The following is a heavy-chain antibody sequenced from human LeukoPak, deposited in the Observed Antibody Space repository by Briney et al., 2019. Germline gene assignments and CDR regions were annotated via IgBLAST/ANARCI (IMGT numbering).Heavy chain of an antibody. J-gene: IGHJ4*02. V-gene: IGHV3-64*04. Sequence: GGSLRLPCSASGFTFSTYAMHWVRHARGKGLEYVSAISANGDNTYYADSVKGRFSISRDHAKNSLYLQMNSLRAEDTAVYYCARVSRDGYNSGAYYFDYWGQGTLVTVSS. CDR2: ISANGDNT. CDR3: ARVSRDGYNSGAYYFDY. CDR1: GFTFSTYA. D-gene: IGHD5-24*01.